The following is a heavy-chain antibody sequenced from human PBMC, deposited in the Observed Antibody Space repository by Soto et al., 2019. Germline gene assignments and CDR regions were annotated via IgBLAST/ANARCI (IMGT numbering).Heavy chain of an antibody. V-gene: IGHV4-34*01. D-gene: IGHD5-12*01. CDR2: IYYSGST. CDR3: ARHRGYSGYDLDY. Sequence: SETLSLTCAVYGGSFSGYYWSWIRQPPGKGLEWIGSIYYSGSTYYSPSLKSRVTISVDTSKNQFSLKLSSVTAADTAVYYCARHRGYSGYDLDYWGQGTLVTVSS. J-gene: IGHJ4*02. CDR1: GGSFSGYY.